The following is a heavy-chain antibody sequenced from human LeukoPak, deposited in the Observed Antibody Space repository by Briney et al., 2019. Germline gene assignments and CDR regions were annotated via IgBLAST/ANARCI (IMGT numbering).Heavy chain of an antibody. Sequence: ASVKVSCKASGYTFTGYFMHWVRQAPGQGLEWMGWINPNSGDANYAQKFQGRVTMTRDTSISTAYMELSRLRSDDTAVYYCARAPNYYDSSGYYGVSFDSWGQGTLVTVSS. CDR3: ARAPNYYDSSGYYGVSFDS. CDR1: GYTFTGYF. D-gene: IGHD3-22*01. J-gene: IGHJ4*02. CDR2: INPNSGDA. V-gene: IGHV1-2*02.